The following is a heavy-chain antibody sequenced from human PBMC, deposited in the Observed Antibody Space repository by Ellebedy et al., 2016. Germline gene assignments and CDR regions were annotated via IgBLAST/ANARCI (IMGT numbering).Heavy chain of an antibody. V-gene: IGHV4-59*08. D-gene: IGHD3-10*01. J-gene: IGHJ4*02. CDR3: ARGRGRGYYYGSGGRGFDY. Sequence: SETLSLXXTVSGGSISSYYWSWIRQPPGKGLEWIGYIYYSGSTNYNPSLKSRVTISVDTSKNQFSLKLSSVTAADTAVYYCARGRGRGYYYGSGGRGFDYWGQGTLVTVSS. CDR2: IYYSGST. CDR1: GGSISSYY.